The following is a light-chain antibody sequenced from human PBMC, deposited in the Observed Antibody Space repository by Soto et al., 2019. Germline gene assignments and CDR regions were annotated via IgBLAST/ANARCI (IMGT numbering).Light chain of an antibody. CDR1: QTVNSDY. Sequence: EIVLTQSPGTLSLSPGETATLSCRASQTVNSDYLAWFQQRPGQAPRLLIFATSRRATDIPDRFSGSGSGTDFTLAIRRLEPEDFAMYYCQQYGYLVTFGGGTKVDIK. V-gene: IGKV3-20*01. CDR3: QQYGYLVT. CDR2: ATS. J-gene: IGKJ4*01.